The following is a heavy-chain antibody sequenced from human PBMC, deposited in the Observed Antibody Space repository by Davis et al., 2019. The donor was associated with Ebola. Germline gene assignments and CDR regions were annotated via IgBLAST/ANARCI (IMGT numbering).Heavy chain of an antibody. Sequence: PGGSLRLSCAASGFTFSSYAMHWVRQAPGKGLEWVAVISYDGSNKYYADSVKGRFTISRDNSKNTLYLQMNSLRAEDTAVYYCARGHDSSGYYYVGYYYYGMDVWGQGTTVTVSS. CDR1: GFTFSSYA. CDR3: ARGHDSSGYYYVGYYYYGMDV. V-gene: IGHV3-30-3*01. D-gene: IGHD3-22*01. J-gene: IGHJ6*02. CDR2: ISYDGSNK.